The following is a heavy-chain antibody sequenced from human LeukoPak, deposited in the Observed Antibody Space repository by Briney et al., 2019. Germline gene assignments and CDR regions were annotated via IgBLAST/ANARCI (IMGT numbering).Heavy chain of an antibody. CDR2: IHHSGST. D-gene: IGHD3-22*01. CDR3: ARGPSRDYYDSSGRRKGHWYFDL. V-gene: IGHV4-38-2*02. CDR1: GYSISSGYY. J-gene: IGHJ2*01. Sequence: SETLSLTCTVSGYSISSGYYWGWIRQPPGKGLEWIGSIHHSGSTYYNPSLKSRVTKSLDTSKNQFSLKLSSVTAADTAVYYCARGPSRDYYDSSGRRKGHWYFDLWGRGTLVTVSS.